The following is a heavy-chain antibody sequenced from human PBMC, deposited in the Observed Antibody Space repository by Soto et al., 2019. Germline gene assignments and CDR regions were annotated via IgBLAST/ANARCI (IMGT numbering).Heavy chain of an antibody. CDR2: ISYDGSNK. Sequence: VGSLRLSCAASGFTFSSYGMHWVRQAPGKGLEWVAVISYDGSNKYYADSVKGRFTISRDNSKNTLYLQMNSLRAEDTAVYYCALVPTFDFWSGYYPIVFDYWGQGTLVTVSS. V-gene: IGHV3-30*03. CDR1: GFTFSSYG. CDR3: ALVPTFDFWSGYYPIVFDY. D-gene: IGHD3-3*01. J-gene: IGHJ4*02.